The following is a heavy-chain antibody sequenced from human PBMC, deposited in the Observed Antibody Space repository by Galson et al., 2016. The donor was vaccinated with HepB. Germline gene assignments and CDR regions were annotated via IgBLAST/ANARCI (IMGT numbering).Heavy chain of an antibody. D-gene: IGHD6-13*01. CDR3: ARGAAAGMGYYYYYGMDV. V-gene: IGHV1-69*13. Sequence: SVKVSCKASGGTFSNYAISWVRQAPGQGLEWMGGIIPIYGRSNYAQKFQGRVTITADESTSIAYMELSSLRSEDTAVYYCARGAAAGMGYYYYYGMDVWGQGSTVTVSS. J-gene: IGHJ6*02. CDR1: GGTFSNYA. CDR2: IIPIYGRS.